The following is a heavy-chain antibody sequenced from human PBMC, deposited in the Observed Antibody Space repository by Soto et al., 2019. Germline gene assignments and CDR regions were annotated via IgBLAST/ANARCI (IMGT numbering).Heavy chain of an antibody. J-gene: IGHJ4*02. V-gene: IGHV3-23*01. CDR2: ISGSGGST. CDR3: ANLRGYHYDSSGHDY. Sequence: VGSVSLSCAASGCTFSSYAMSWVRQSPGKGLEWVSAISGSGGSTYYADSAKGRFTISRDNSKNTLYLQMNSLRAEDTAVYYCANLRGYHYDSSGHDYWGQGTLVTVS. CDR1: GCTFSSYA. D-gene: IGHD3-22*01.